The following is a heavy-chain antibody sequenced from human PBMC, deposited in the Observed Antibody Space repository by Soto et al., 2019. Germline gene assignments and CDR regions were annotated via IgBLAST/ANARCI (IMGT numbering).Heavy chain of an antibody. CDR1: GGTFANFA. J-gene: IGHJ5*02. CDR2: IIPTFGTV. CDR3: ARMDPSPFEGGEWFDP. D-gene: IGHD3-16*01. Sequence: QVQLVQSGPEVKVPGSSVKVSCQASGGTFANFAITWVRQAPGQGLEWVGGIIPTFGTVDYAQSFQGRVTITADESAGTSYMELYSLRSDDTAIYYCARMDPSPFEGGEWFDPWGQGTLVTVSS. V-gene: IGHV1-69*01.